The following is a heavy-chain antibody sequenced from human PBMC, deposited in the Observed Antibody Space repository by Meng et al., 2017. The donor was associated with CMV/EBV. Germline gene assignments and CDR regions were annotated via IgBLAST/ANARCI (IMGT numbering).Heavy chain of an antibody. J-gene: IGHJ4*02. Sequence: GGSLRLSCAASAFTFSSYAMSWVRQAPGKGLEWVSVIYSGGSSTYYADSVKGRFTISRDNSKNTLYLQMNSLRAEDTAVYYCAKDRGSYYDYWGQGTLVTVSS. V-gene: IGHV3-23*03. CDR1: AFTFSSYA. CDR3: AKDRGSYYDY. CDR2: IYSGGSST. D-gene: IGHD1-26*01.